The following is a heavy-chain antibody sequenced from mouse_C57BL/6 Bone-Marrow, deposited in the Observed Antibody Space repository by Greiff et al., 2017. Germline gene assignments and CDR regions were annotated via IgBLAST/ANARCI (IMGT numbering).Heavy chain of an antibody. D-gene: IGHD2-2*01. V-gene: IGHV1-52*01. CDR2: IDPSDSET. J-gene: IGHJ1*03. Sequence: VQLQQPGAELVRPGSSVKLSCKASGYTFTSYWMHWVKQRPIQGLEWIGNIDPSDSETHYNQKFKDKATLTVDKSSSTAYMQLSSLTSEDSADYYCGREDGYDGGYFDVWGTGTTVTVSS. CDR3: GREDGYDGGYFDV. CDR1: GYTFTSYW.